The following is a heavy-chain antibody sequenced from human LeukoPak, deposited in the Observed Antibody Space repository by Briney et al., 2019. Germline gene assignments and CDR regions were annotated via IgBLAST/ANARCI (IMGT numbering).Heavy chain of an antibody. CDR2: ISWNSGNI. J-gene: IGHJ4*02. CDR1: GFTFDDYA. Sequence: GGSLRLSCAASGFTFDDYAMHWVRQAPGKGLEWVSGISWNSGNIGYADSVKGRFTISRDNAKNSLYLQMNSLRAEDTAVYYCGYSYGSFENTFDYWGQGTLVTVSS. D-gene: IGHD5-18*01. CDR3: GYSYGSFENTFDY. V-gene: IGHV3-9*01.